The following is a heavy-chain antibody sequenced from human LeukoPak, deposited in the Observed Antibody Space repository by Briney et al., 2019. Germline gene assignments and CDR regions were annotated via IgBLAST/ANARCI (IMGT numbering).Heavy chain of an antibody. CDR3: ARGGIQLWLEGAPQDY. V-gene: IGHV3-30*14. Sequence: PGRSLRLSCAASGFTFSSYAMHWVRQAPGKGLEWVAVISYDGSNKYYADSVKGRFTISRYNSKNTLYLQMGSLRAEDMAVYYCARGGIQLWLEGAPQDYWGQGTLVTVSS. J-gene: IGHJ4*02. D-gene: IGHD5-18*01. CDR2: ISYDGSNK. CDR1: GFTFSSYA.